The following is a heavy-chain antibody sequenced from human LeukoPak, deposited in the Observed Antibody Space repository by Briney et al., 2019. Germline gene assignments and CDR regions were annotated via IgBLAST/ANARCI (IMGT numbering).Heavy chain of an antibody. V-gene: IGHV3-7*01. D-gene: IGHD3-22*01. CDR2: IKEDGSEK. J-gene: IGHJ4*02. CDR1: GFTFRDYW. Sequence: GGSLRLSCAASGFTFRDYWMSWVRQAPGKGLEWVANIKEDGSEKHYVDSVKGRFTISRDNAKNSLYLQSLYLQMNSLRAEDTAVYYCAIAHYSSFDYWGQRTLVTVSS. CDR3: AIAHYSSFDY.